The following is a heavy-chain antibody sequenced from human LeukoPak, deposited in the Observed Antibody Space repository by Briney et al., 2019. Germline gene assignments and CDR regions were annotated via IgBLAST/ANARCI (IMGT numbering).Heavy chain of an antibody. CDR3: ARGYCSGGSCYSDAFDI. CDR2: IYYSGST. J-gene: IGHJ3*02. Sequence: SETLSLTCTVSGGSISSYYWSWIRQPPGKGLEWIGYIYYSGSTNYNPSLMSRVTISVDTSKNQFSLKLSSVTAADTAVYYCARGYCSGGSCYSDAFDIWGQGTMVTVSS. V-gene: IGHV4-59*08. D-gene: IGHD2-15*01. CDR1: GGSISSYY.